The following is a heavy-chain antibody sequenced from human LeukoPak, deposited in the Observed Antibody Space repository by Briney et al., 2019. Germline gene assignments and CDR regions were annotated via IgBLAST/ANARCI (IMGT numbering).Heavy chain of an antibody. V-gene: IGHV3-30*18. Sequence: GGSLRLSCAASGFTFSSYWMHWVRQAPGKGLEWVAVISYDGSHISYVDSVKGRFTISRDDSKSTLFLQMISLRGEDTAVYYCAKGRSYDSSGYEFDFWGQGTLVTVSS. CDR3: AKGRSYDSSGYEFDF. CDR1: GFTFSSYW. D-gene: IGHD3-22*01. CDR2: ISYDGSHI. J-gene: IGHJ4*02.